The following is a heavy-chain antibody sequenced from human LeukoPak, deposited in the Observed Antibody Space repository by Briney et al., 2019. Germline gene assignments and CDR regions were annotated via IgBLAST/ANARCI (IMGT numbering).Heavy chain of an antibody. CDR3: ATGRSCTTCFLPDY. CDR1: GFTFSNYW. V-gene: IGHV3-7*01. J-gene: IGHJ4*02. D-gene: IGHD2-2*01. Sequence: GGSLRLSCAASGFTFSNYWMSWVRQAPGKGLEWVANINQDGGGKYYVDSVKGRFTISRDNIKNSLYLQMNSLRAEDTAVYHCATGRSCTTCFLPDYWGQGTLVTVSS. CDR2: INQDGGGK.